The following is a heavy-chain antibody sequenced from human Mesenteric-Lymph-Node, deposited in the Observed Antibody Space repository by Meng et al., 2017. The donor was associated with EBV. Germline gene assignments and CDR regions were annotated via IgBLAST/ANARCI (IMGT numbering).Heavy chain of an antibody. CDR2: ISDSGSTM. V-gene: IGHV3-11*04. CDR3: ARELGYSSGCFDY. J-gene: IGHJ4*02. Sequence: VELGECGWGLVQAGGPLVLFFAASGFTFSDYYMSWIRQAPGKGLEWVSYISDSGSTMFYADSVKGRFTISRDNAKNTLYLQMNSLRAEDTAVYYCARELGYSSGCFDYWGQGTLVTVSS. D-gene: IGHD6-19*01. CDR1: GFTFSDYY.